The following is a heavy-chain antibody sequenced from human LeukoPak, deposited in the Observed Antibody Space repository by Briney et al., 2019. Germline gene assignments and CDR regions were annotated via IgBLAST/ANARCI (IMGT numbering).Heavy chain of an antibody. CDR3: ARAPYTTSWSNFDY. J-gene: IGHJ4*02. CDR2: MYAAGST. Sequence: GGSLRLSCAASGLYVSRNYMSWVRQAPGKGLESVSVMYAAGSTYYADSVRGRFTISRDTSKNTLYLQMNSLRVEDTAIYYCARAPYTTSWSNFDYWGQGTLVTVSP. D-gene: IGHD3-16*01. CDR1: GLYVSRNY. V-gene: IGHV3-53*01.